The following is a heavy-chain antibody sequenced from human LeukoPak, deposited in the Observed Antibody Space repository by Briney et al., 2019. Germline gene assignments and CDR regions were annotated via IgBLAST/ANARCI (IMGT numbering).Heavy chain of an antibody. V-gene: IGHV4-4*07. Sequence: SETLSLTCTVSGTSISSYYWNWIRQPAGKGLEWIGRIGRISTSGNTNYDPSLKSRVTLSLDTSKNRFSLKLSSVTAADTAVYYCAREEWLSQYNWFDPWGQGTLVTVSS. CDR2: ISTSGNT. D-gene: IGHD3-3*01. CDR3: AREEWLSQYNWFDP. CDR1: GTSISSYY. J-gene: IGHJ5*02.